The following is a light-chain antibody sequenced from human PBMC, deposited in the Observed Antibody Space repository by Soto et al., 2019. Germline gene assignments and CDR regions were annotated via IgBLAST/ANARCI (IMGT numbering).Light chain of an antibody. V-gene: IGKV3-20*01. CDR3: QQYGSSPLT. Sequence: EIVLTQSPRSLSLSPGERATLSCRASQSVGYNMAWYQQKPGQPPKLLIFGASNRATDIPARFSGSGSGTDFTLTISRLEHEDFAVFYCQQYGSSPLTFGGGTKVDIK. J-gene: IGKJ4*01. CDR1: QSVGYN. CDR2: GAS.